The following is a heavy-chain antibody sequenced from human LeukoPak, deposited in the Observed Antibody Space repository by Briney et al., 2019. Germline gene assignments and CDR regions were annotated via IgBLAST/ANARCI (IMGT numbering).Heavy chain of an antibody. Sequence: PSETLSLTCTVSAGSISSSSYSWGWIRQPPGKGLEWIGSIYYSGSTYFNPSLKSRVTISVDTSKNQFSLKLSSVTAADTAVYHCASYYYDSSGSSPFDYWGQGTLVTVSS. CDR1: AGSISSSSYS. D-gene: IGHD3-22*01. CDR2: IYYSGST. V-gene: IGHV4-39*01. CDR3: ASYYYDSSGSSPFDY. J-gene: IGHJ4*02.